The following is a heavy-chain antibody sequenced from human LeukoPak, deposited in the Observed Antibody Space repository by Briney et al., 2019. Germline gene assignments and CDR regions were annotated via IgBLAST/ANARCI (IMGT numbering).Heavy chain of an antibody. Sequence: GGSLRLSCTASGFTFSSYAMSWVRQAPGKGLEWVSAISGSGGSTYYADSVKGRFTISRDNSKNTLYLQMNSLRAEDTAVYYCAKYGSSSWYEKKYNWFDPWGQGTLVTVSS. D-gene: IGHD6-13*01. CDR3: AKYGSSSWYEKKYNWFDP. CDR1: GFTFSSYA. V-gene: IGHV3-23*01. J-gene: IGHJ5*02. CDR2: ISGSGGST.